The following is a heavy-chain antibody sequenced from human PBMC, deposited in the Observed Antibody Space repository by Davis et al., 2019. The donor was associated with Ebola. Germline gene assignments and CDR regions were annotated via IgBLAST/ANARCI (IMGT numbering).Heavy chain of an antibody. J-gene: IGHJ6*02. CDR1: EFTFNFYV. D-gene: IGHD2-15*01. V-gene: IGHV3-23*01. CDR3: ARDLGYCSGGSCYHYGMDV. CDR2: IDGGDGTT. Sequence: GESLKISCTGSEFTFNFYVMNWVRQAPGKGLEWVSAIDGGDGTTYYADSVRGRFTISRDNSRKTLYLQMNSLRDDDTAVYYCARDLGYCSGGSCYHYGMDVWGQGTTVTVSS.